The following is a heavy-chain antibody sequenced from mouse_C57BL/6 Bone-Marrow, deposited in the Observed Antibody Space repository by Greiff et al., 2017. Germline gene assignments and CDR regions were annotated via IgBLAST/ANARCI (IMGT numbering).Heavy chain of an antibody. D-gene: IGHD1-1*01. CDR3: TTEGLLLRDPAWFAY. V-gene: IGHV14-4*01. CDR2: IDPENGDT. J-gene: IGHJ3*01. CDR1: GFNIKDDY. Sequence: EVQLQQSGAELVRPGASVKLSCTASGFNIKDDYMHWVKQRPEQGLEWIGWIDPENGDTEYASKFQGKATITADTSSNTAYLQLSSLTSEDTAVYYCTTEGLLLRDPAWFAYWGQGTLVTVSA.